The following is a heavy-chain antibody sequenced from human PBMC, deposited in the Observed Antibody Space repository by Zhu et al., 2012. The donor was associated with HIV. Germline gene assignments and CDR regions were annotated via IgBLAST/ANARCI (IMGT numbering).Heavy chain of an antibody. CDR1: GGSISSHY. CDR2: IYYTGST. D-gene: IGHD4-23*01. J-gene: IGHJ4*02. Sequence: QVQLQESGPGLVKPSETLSLTCTVSGGSISSHYWSWIRQPPGKGLEWIGYIYYTGSTNYNPSLKSRVTISVDTSKNHFSLKLRSVTAADTAFYYCARGFGGTLDYWGQGTLDHRLL. V-gene: IGHV4-59*11. CDR3: ARGFGGTLDY.